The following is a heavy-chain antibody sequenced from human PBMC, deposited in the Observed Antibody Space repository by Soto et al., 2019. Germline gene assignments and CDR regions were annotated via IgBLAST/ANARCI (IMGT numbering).Heavy chain of an antibody. J-gene: IGHJ4*02. CDR2: ISYDGSNK. D-gene: IGHD2-15*01. Sequence: QVQLVESGEGVVQPGTSLRLSCAASGFTFSTYAMHWVRQAPGKGLEWVAVISYDGSNKDYADSVKGRFTISRDNAKNTLYLQMNSLRAEDTAVYYCARGYCGGGSCPPDYWGQGTLVAVSS. V-gene: IGHV3-30-3*01. CDR1: GFTFSTYA. CDR3: ARGYCGGGSCPPDY.